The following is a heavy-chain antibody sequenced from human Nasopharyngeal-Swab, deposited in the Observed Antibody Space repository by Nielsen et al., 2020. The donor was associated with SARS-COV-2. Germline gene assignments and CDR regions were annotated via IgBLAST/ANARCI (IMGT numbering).Heavy chain of an antibody. CDR3: ARAYRSSWYPGYYYYGMDV. V-gene: IGHV4-59*01. CDR1: GGSISSYY. CDR2: IYYSGST. J-gene: IGHJ6*02. Sequence: SETLSLTCTVSGGSISSYYWSWIRQPPGKGLEWIGYIYYSGSTNYNPSLKSRVTISVDTSKNQFSLKLSSVTAADTAVYYCARAYRSSWYPGYYYYGMDVWGQGTTVTVSS. D-gene: IGHD6-13*01.